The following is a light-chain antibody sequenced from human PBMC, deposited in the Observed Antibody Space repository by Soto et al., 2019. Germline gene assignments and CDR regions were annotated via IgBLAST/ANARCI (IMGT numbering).Light chain of an antibody. CDR2: DAS. CDR1: QSVSSY. J-gene: IGKJ2*01. CDR3: QQRSNWPPRYT. V-gene: IGKV3-11*01. Sequence: EIVLTQSPATLSLSPGERATLSCRASQSVSSYLAWYQQKPGQAPRLLIYDASNRATGIPARFSGSGSGTDFTLTISSLEPEDCAVYYCQQRSNWPPRYTFGQGTKLEI.